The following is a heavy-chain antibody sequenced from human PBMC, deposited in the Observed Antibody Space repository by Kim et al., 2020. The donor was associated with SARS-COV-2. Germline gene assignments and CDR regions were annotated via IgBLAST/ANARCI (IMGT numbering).Heavy chain of an antibody. D-gene: IGHD5-12*01. V-gene: IGHV1-46*01. CDR1: GYTFTSYY. Sequence: ASVKVSCKASGYTFTSYYMHWVRQAPGQGLEWMGIINPSGGSTSYAQKFQGRVTMTRDTSTSTVYMELSSLRSEDTAVYYCARDWGFEMATDSIGDYWGQGTLVTVSS. CDR3: ARDWGFEMATDSIGDY. J-gene: IGHJ4*02. CDR2: INPSGGST.